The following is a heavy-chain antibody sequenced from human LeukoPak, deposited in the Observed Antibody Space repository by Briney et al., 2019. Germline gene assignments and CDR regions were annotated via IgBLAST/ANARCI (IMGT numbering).Heavy chain of an antibody. CDR1: GFTFSSYS. CDR2: ISSSSSTI. CDR3: ARNGRYSSSWYSAGPSAPFDY. D-gene: IGHD6-13*01. Sequence: GGSLRLSCAASGFTFSSYSMNWVRQAPGKGLEWVSYISSSSSTIYYADSVKGRFTISRDNAKNSLYLQMNSLRAEDTAVYYCARNGRYSSSWYSAGPSAPFDYWGQGTLVTVSS. J-gene: IGHJ4*02. V-gene: IGHV3-48*01.